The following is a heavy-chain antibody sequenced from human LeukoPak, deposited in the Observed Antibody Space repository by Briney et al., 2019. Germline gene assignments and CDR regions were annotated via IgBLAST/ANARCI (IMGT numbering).Heavy chain of an antibody. V-gene: IGHV4-59*08. CDR3: ARLGDYGGTSDY. D-gene: IGHD4-23*01. CDR1: GGSISSYY. CDR2: IYYSGST. J-gene: IGHJ4*02. Sequence: SETLSLTCTVSGGSISSYYWSWIRQPPGKGLEWIGYIYYSGSTNYNPSLKSRVTISVDTSKNQFSLKLSSVTAADTAVYYCARLGDYGGTSDYWGQGTLVTVSS.